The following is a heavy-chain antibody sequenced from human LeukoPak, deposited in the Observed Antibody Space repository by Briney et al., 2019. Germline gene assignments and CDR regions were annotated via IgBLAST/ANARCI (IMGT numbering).Heavy chain of an antibody. J-gene: IGHJ6*02. D-gene: IGHD6-13*01. CDR3: ARDRVAAAGSGYYYYYGMDV. CDR2: IYHSGST. V-gene: IGHV4-4*02. CDR1: GGSISSSNW. Sequence: SGTLSLTCAVSGGSISSSNWWSWVRQPPGKGLEWIGEIYHSGSTNYNPSLKSRVTISVDKSKNQFSLKLSSVTAADTAVYYCARDRVAAAGSGYYYYYGMDVWGQGTTVTVSS.